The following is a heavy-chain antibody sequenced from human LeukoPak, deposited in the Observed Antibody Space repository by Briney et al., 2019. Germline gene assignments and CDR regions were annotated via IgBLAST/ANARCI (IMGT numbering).Heavy chain of an antibody. Sequence: PSETLSLTCTVSGGSISSYYWSWIRQPPGKGLEWIGYIYYSGSTNYNPSLKSRVTISVDTSKNQFSLKLSSVTAADTAVHYCARAHRAFDYWGQGTLVTVSS. V-gene: IGHV4-59*01. CDR3: ARAHRAFDY. J-gene: IGHJ4*02. CDR1: GGSISSYY. CDR2: IYYSGST.